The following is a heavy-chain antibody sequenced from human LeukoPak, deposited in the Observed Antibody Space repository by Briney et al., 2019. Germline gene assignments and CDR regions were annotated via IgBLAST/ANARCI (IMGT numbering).Heavy chain of an antibody. V-gene: IGHV1-18*01. D-gene: IGHD1-26*01. CDR2: ISAYNGKT. CDR3: ARGGALTSFDS. J-gene: IGHJ4*02. Sequence: ASVKVSCKASGFTFTSYGISWWRKPLGQGLEWMGWISAYNGKTNYAQKLQGRVTMTTDTSTSTAYMDLRSLRSDDTAVYYCARGGALTSFDSWGQGTLITVSS. CDR1: GFTFTSYG.